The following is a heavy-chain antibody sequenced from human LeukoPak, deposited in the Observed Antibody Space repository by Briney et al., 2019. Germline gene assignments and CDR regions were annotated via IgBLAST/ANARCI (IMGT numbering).Heavy chain of an antibody. CDR2: ISSSGSTI. D-gene: IGHD3-3*01. V-gene: IGHV3-11*01. J-gene: IGHJ5*02. Sequence: GGSLRLSCAASGFTFSDYYMSWIRQAAGKGLEWVSYISSSGSTIYYAASVKGRFTISRDNAKNSLYLQMNSLRAENSAVYYCSSGGNDFWSGASESWGQGTMVTVSS. CDR1: GFTFSDYY. CDR3: SSGGNDFWSGASES.